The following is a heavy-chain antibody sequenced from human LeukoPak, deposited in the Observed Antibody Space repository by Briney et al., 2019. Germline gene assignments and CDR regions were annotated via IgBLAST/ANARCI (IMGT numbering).Heavy chain of an antibody. J-gene: IGHJ4*02. CDR1: GFTFSSYG. CDR2: IRYDGSNK. Sequence: GGSLRLSCAASGFTFSSYGMHWVRQAPGKGLEWVAFIRYDGSNKYYADSVKGRFTISRDKSKNTLYLQMNSLRAEDTAVYYCARDGTYLIVGGLDYWGQGTLVTVSS. V-gene: IGHV3-30*02. D-gene: IGHD1-26*01. CDR3: ARDGTYLIVGGLDY.